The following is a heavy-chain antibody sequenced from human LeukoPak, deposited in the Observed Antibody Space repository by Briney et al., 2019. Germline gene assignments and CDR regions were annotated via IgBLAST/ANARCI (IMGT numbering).Heavy chain of an antibody. CDR2: IKVDGREK. J-gene: IGHJ4*02. Sequence: PGGSLRLSCAASGFTFSSYWMSWVRQAPGRGLEWVAKIKVDGREKDYLDSVKGRFTISRDNAKNSLNLQMDSLRAEGTAMYYCARDSRGGFDCWGQGTLVTVSS. CDR3: ARDSRGGFDC. CDR1: GFTFSSYW. D-gene: IGHD3-10*01. V-gene: IGHV3-7*01.